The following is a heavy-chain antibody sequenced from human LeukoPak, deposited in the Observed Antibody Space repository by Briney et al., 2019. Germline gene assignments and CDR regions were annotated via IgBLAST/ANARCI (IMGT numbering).Heavy chain of an antibody. CDR3: ARDKGNPVAMNWFDP. Sequence: GGSLRLSCAASGFTFSSYSMTWVRQAPGKGLEWVSSISSSSSYIYYADSVKGRFTISRDNAKNSLYLQMNSLRAEDTAVYYCARDKGNPVAMNWFDPWGQGTLVTVSS. D-gene: IGHD5-12*01. CDR1: GFTFSSYS. CDR2: ISSSSSYI. V-gene: IGHV3-21*01. J-gene: IGHJ5*02.